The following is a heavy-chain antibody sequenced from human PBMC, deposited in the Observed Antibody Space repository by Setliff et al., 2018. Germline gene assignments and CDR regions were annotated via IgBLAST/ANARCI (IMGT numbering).Heavy chain of an antibody. V-gene: IGHV1-18*04. Sequence: ASVKVSCKASGYTFTTYYMHWVRQAPGQGLEWMGWISAYNGNTNYAQKLQGRVTMTTDTSTSTAYMELRSLRSDDTAVYYCARVGSSSWLHPDVYYYYGMDVWGQGTTVTVSS. CDR2: ISAYNGNT. CDR1: GYTFTTYY. D-gene: IGHD6-13*01. CDR3: ARVGSSSWLHPDVYYYYGMDV. J-gene: IGHJ6*02.